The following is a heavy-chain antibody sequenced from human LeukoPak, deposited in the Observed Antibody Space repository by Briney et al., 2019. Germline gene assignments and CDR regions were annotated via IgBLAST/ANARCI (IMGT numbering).Heavy chain of an antibody. D-gene: IGHD6-13*01. CDR2: IHYSGRAT. J-gene: IGHJ2*01. Sequence: GGSLRLSCAASGFIFKDYAMNWVRKAPGKGLQWVSSIHYSGRATYYADSVKGRFTIFRDNSKNTLYPQTNSLRAEDSAVYYCAKAANEKTANVTAARSYWYFDLWGRGTLITVSS. V-gene: IGHV3-23*01. CDR1: GFIFKDYA. CDR3: AKAANEKTANVTAARSYWYFDL.